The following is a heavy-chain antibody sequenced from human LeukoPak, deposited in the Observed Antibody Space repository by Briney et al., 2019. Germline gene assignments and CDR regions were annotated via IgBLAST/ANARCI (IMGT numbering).Heavy chain of an antibody. CDR3: ATRIAAAYLRGDAFDI. CDR2: ISGSGGST. CDR1: GFTFSSYG. Sequence: PGGSLRLSCAASGFTFSSYGMSWVRQAPGKGLEWVSAISGSGGSTYYADSVKGRFTISRDNSKNTLYLQMNSLRAEDTAVYYCATRIAAAYLRGDAFDIWGQGTMVTVSS. V-gene: IGHV3-23*01. J-gene: IGHJ3*02. D-gene: IGHD6-13*01.